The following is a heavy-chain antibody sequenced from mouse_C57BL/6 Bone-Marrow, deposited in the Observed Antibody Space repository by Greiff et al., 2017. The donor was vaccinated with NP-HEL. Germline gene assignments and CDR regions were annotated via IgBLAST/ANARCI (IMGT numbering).Heavy chain of an antibody. CDR1: GFSFNTYA. V-gene: IGHV10-1*01. D-gene: IGHD4-1*01. Sequence: EVQLVESGGGLVQPKGSLKLSCAASGFSFNTYAMNWVRQAPGKGLEWVARISSKSNNYATSYADSVKDRFTISRDDSESMLYLQMNNMRTEDTAMYYFVRHNLTGTGFAYWGQGTLVTGSA. CDR2: ISSKSNNYAT. J-gene: IGHJ3*01. CDR3: VRHNLTGTGFAY.